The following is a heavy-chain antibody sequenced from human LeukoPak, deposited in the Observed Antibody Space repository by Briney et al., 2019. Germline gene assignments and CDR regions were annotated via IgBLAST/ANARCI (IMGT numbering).Heavy chain of an antibody. Sequence: PSETLSLTCTVSGGSISSYYWSWIRQPPGKGLEWIGYIYTSGSTNYNPSLKSRVTISVDTSKNQFPLKLSSVTAADTAVYYCARQSMAARYTPFDYWGQGTLVTVSS. V-gene: IGHV4-4*09. D-gene: IGHD6-6*01. CDR1: GGSISSYY. CDR3: ARQSMAARYTPFDY. CDR2: IYTSGST. J-gene: IGHJ4*02.